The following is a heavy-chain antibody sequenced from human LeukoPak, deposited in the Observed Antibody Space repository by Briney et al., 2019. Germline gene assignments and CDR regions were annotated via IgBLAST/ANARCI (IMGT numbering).Heavy chain of an antibody. J-gene: IGHJ5*02. CDR1: GYTFTSYD. Sequence: ASVKVSCKASGYTFTSYDINWVRQATGQGLEWMGWMNPNSGNTGYAQKFQDRVTMTRNTSISTACMELSSLRSEDTAVYYCARVPFSIFGVVNPHPHWFDPWGQGTLVTVSS. D-gene: IGHD3-3*01. CDR2: MNPNSGNT. V-gene: IGHV1-8*01. CDR3: ARVPFSIFGVVNPHPHWFDP.